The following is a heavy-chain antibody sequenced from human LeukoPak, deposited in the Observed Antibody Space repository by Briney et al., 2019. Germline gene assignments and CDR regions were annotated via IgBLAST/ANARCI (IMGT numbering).Heavy chain of an antibody. CDR2: ISGHNGNT. V-gene: IGHV1-18*01. CDR1: GYTFTTYG. CDR3: AREGLGYYGMDV. J-gene: IGHJ6*02. Sequence: ASVKVSCKASGYTFTTYGITWVRQAPGQGLEWMGWISGHNGNTQYAQKFQGRVTMTTDTSTSTAYMELRSLRSDDTAVYYCAREGLGYYGMDVWGQGTTVTVSS.